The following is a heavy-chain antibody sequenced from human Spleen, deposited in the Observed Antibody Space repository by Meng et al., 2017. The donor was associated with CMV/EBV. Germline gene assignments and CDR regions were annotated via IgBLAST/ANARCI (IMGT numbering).Heavy chain of an antibody. CDR1: GGSIYGAVYY. CDR2: IYYSGST. Sequence: SETLSLTCTVSGGSIYGAVYYWAWIRQPPGKGLEWIGYIYYSGSTNYNPSLKSRVTISVDTSKNQFSLKLSSVTAADTAVYYCARRVYSNYYYYYGMDVWGQGTTVTVSS. J-gene: IGHJ6*02. V-gene: IGHV4-61*08. CDR3: ARRVYSNYYYYYGMDV. D-gene: IGHD4-11*01.